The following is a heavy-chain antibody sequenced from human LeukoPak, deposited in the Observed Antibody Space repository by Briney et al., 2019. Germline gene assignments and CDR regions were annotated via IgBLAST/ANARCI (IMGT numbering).Heavy chain of an antibody. CDR3: ARARLAMSDVFDS. Sequence: AETLSLTCSVSGHSVSSYYLIWIRQPPGKGLEWIGYVYHSGSTNYNPSLNSRVTISLDTSKNQLSLKLTTVTAADTAVYYCARARLAMSDVFDSWGQGTLVTVSS. J-gene: IGHJ4*02. CDR2: VYHSGST. D-gene: IGHD2-21*01. CDR1: GHSVSSYY. V-gene: IGHV4-59*02.